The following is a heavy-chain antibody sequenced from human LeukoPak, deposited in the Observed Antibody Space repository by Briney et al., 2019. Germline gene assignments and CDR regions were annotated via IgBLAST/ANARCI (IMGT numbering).Heavy chain of an antibody. V-gene: IGHV3-30*04. CDR3: ARVLPYDFWSGYYFEGPYNWFDP. CDR1: GFTFSSYP. CDR2: IGYDGVNK. D-gene: IGHD3-3*01. J-gene: IGHJ5*02. Sequence: GGSLRLSCAASGFTFSSYPMHWVRQAPGKGLEWVAVIGYDGVNKFYTDSVKGRFTISRDDSKNTLYLQMDSLRAEDTAVYYCARVLPYDFWSGYYFEGPYNWFDPWGQGTLVTVSS.